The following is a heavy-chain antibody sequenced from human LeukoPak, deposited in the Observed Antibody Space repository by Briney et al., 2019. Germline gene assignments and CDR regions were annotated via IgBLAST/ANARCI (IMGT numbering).Heavy chain of an antibody. CDR2: FDPEDGET. Sequence: ASVKVSCKVSGYTLTELSMHWVRQAPGKGLEWMGGFDPEDGETIYAQKFQGRVTMTEDTSTGTAYMELSSLRSEDTAVYYCATSAYTVTTFELGFDIWGQGTMVTVSS. CDR1: GYTLTELS. J-gene: IGHJ3*02. V-gene: IGHV1-24*01. CDR3: ATSAYTVTTFELGFDI. D-gene: IGHD4-17*01.